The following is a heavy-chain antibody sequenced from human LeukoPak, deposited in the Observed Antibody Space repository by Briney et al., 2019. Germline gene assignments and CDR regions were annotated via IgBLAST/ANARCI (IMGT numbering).Heavy chain of an antibody. D-gene: IGHD3-16*01. CDR1: GFTFSSYA. CDR3: ARGLGAFDY. V-gene: IGHV3-30-3*01. CDR2: ISYDGSNK. J-gene: IGHJ4*02. Sequence: GGSLRLSCAASGFTFSSYAMHWVRQAPGKGLEWVAVISYDGSNKYYADSVKGRFTISRDNSKNTLYLQMNSLRAEDTAMYYCARGLGAFDYWGQGTLVTVSS.